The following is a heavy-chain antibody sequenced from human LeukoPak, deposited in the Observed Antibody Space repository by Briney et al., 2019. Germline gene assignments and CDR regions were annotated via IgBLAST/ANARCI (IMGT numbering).Heavy chain of an antibody. CDR3: ARDPQNYYALGIFDY. CDR1: GYTFTGYY. V-gene: IGHV1-2*02. D-gene: IGHD3-10*01. CDR2: INPNSGGT. Sequence: GASVKVSCKASGYTFTGYYMHWVRQAPGQGLEWMGWINPNSGGTNYAQKFQGRVTMTRDTSISTAYMELSRLRSDDTAVYYCARDPQNYYALGIFDYWGQGTLVTVSS. J-gene: IGHJ4*02.